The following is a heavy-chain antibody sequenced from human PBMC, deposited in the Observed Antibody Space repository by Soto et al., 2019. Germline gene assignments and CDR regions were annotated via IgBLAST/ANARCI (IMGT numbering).Heavy chain of an antibody. J-gene: IGHJ6*02. CDR1: GYTFTSYA. CDR2: INAGNGNT. CDR3: ARDPSYYGMDV. V-gene: IGHV1-3*05. Sequence: QVQLVQSGAEEKKPGASVKVSCKASGYTFTSYAMHWVRQAPGQRLEWMGWINAGNGNTKYSQKFQGRVTITRDTSERTAYMELSSLRSEDTAVYYCARDPSYYGMDVWGQGTTVTVSS.